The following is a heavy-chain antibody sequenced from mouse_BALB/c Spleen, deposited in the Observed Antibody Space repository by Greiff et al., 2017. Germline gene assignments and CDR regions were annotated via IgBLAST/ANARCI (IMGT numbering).Heavy chain of an antibody. D-gene: IGHD4-1*01. CDR1: GYSITSDYA. J-gene: IGHJ4*01. Sequence: VQLKESGPGLVKPSQSLSLTCTVTGYSITSDYAWNWIRQFPGNKLEWMGYISYSGSTSYNPSLKSRISITRDTSKNQFFLQLNSVTTEDTATYYCARWDKGAMDYWGQGTSVTVSS. V-gene: IGHV3-2*02. CDR2: ISYSGST. CDR3: ARWDKGAMDY.